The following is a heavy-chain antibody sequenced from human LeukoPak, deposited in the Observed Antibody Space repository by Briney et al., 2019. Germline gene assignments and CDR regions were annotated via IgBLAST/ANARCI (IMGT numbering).Heavy chain of an antibody. V-gene: IGHV3-74*01. CDR3: ARELEGFDF. CDR2: ISPDGSST. J-gene: IGHJ4*02. D-gene: IGHD1-1*01. CDR1: GFNFDDYA. Sequence: GGSLRLSCAASGFNFDDYAMHWVRQAPGKGLVWVSRISPDGSSTSYADFVKGRFTISRDNAKNTLYLQMNSLRAEDTAVYYCARELEGFDFWGQGTLVTVSS.